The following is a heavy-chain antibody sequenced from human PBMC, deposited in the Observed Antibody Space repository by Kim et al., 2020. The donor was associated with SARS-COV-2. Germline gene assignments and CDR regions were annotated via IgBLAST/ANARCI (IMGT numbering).Heavy chain of an antibody. CDR1: GYTFTAFY. V-gene: IGHV1-2*02. J-gene: IGHJ4*02. Sequence: ASVKVSCKPSGYTFTAFYIHWVRQAPGQGLEWVGWIDPDSGDTAYDEKFQGRVTMTRDTSISTAYMELTSLRSDDSALYYCATPFMVRGDDDYWGQGTLVTVSS. CDR2: IDPDSGDT. CDR3: ATPFMVRGDDDY. D-gene: IGHD3-10*01.